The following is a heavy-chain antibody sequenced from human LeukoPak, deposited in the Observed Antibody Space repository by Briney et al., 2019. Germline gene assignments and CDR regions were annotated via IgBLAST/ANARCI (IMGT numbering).Heavy chain of an antibody. D-gene: IGHD1-26*01. Sequence: SETLSLTCTVSDGSISIYYWSWVRQPPGKGLEWIGYIYSSGNTIYNPSLKSRVTISVDTSKNQSSLKLSSVTAADTAVYYCVRDRELTYWGQGTLVTVSS. CDR1: DGSISIYY. J-gene: IGHJ4*02. CDR3: VRDRELTY. CDR2: IYSSGNT. V-gene: IGHV4-4*08.